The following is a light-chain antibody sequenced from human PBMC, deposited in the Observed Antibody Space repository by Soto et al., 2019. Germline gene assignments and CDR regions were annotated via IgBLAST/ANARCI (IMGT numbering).Light chain of an antibody. CDR3: MQAIQNPLT. V-gene: IGKV2-28*01. Sequence: DIVMTQSPLSLPVTPGEPASISCRSSQSLLHTNGYNYLDWYLQKPGQSPQALIYLGSNRSSGVPDRFSGSGSGTEFTLKISRVEAEDVGVYYCMQAIQNPLTFGGGTKVDIK. CDR1: QSLLHTNGYNY. CDR2: LGS. J-gene: IGKJ4*01.